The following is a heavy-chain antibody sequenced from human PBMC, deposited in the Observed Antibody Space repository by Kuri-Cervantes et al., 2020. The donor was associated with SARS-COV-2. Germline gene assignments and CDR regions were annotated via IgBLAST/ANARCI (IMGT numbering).Heavy chain of an antibody. V-gene: IGHV3-30-3*01. CDR3: AAEWSDAFDI. CDR1: GFTFSSYA. Sequence: LSLTCAASGFTFSSYAMHWVRQAPGKGLEWVAVISYDGSNKYYADSVKGRFTISRDNSKNTLYLQMNSLRAEDTAVYYCAAEWSDAFDIWGQGTMDTVSS. J-gene: IGHJ3*02. CDR2: ISYDGSNK. D-gene: IGHD2-8*01.